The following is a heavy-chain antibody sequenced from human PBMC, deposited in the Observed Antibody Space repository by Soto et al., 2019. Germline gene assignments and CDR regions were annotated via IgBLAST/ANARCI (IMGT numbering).Heavy chain of an antibody. CDR1: GFSLSTSGVG. J-gene: IGHJ4*02. CDR2: IYWNDDK. Sequence: GSGPTLVNPTQTLTLTCTFSGFSLSTSGVGVGWIRQPPGKALEWLELIYWNDDKRYSPSLKSRLTITKDTSKNQVVLTMTNMDPVDTATYYCAHRPLYSYGLYYFDYWGQGTLVTVSS. D-gene: IGHD5-18*01. V-gene: IGHV2-5*01. CDR3: AHRPLYSYGLYYFDY.